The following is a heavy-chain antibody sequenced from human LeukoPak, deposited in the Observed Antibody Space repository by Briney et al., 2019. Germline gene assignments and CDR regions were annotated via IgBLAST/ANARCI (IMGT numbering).Heavy chain of an antibody. CDR2: INAGNGNT. V-gene: IGHV1-3*01. J-gene: IGHJ5*02. CDR3: ARGVSGTTRFDP. D-gene: IGHD1-7*01. CDR1: GYTFTSYA. Sequence: ASVKVSCKASGYTFTSYAMHWVRQAPGQRLEWMGWINAGNGNTKYSQKFQGRVTITRDTSASTAYMELSSLRSEDTAVYYCARGVSGTTRFDPWGQGTLATVSS.